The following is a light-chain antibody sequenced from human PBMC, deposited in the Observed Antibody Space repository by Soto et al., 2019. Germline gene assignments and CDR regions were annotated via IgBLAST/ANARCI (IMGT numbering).Light chain of an antibody. CDR1: STDIGSYNY. V-gene: IGLV2-11*01. CDR3: CSYAGSFLYV. Sequence: QSVLTQPRSVSGSPGQAVTISCTGTSTDIGSYNYVSWYQYHPGEAPKVMIYDVSKRPSGVPDRFSGSKSGHTASLTISGLRAEDESDYCCCSYAGSFLYVCGTGTKLTAL. CDR2: DVS. J-gene: IGLJ1*01.